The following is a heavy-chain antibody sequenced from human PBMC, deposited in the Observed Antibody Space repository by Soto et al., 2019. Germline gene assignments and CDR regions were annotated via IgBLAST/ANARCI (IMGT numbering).Heavy chain of an antibody. V-gene: IGHV1-46*01. CDR3: ARAIPPYSSSWYGWFDP. CDR1: GYTFTSYY. D-gene: IGHD6-13*01. CDR2: INPSGGST. Sequence: QVQLVQSGAEVKKPGASVKVSCKASGYTFTSYYMHWVRQAPGQGLEWMGIINPSGGSTSYAQKFQGRVTMPRDTSTSTVYMELSSLRSEDTAVYYCARAIPPYSSSWYGWFDPWGQGTLVTVSS. J-gene: IGHJ5*02.